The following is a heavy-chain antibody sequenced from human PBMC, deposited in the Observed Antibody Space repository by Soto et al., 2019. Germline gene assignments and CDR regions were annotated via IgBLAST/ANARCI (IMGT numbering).Heavy chain of an antibody. V-gene: IGHV3-9*01. D-gene: IGHD3-3*01. Sequence: SLRLSCIASGFIFDDYAIHWVRQVPGKGLEWVSGIDWNRATTGYADSVKGRFTLSRDNARNSVLLQMNSLRSEDTARYYCVKDVGSRHYDFTNFDSWGQGALVTV. J-gene: IGHJ4*02. CDR3: VKDVGSRHYDFTNFDS. CDR2: IDWNRATT. CDR1: GFIFDDYA.